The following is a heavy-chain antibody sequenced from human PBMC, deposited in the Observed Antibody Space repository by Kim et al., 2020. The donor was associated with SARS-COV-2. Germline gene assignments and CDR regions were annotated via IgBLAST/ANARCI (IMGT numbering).Heavy chain of an antibody. CDR1: GFTFSSYA. Sequence: GGSLRLSCAASGFTFSSYAMSWVRQAPGKGLEWVSAISGSGGSTYYADSVKGRFTISRDNSKNTLYLQMNSLRAEDTAVYYCARRGVLGELRDYYYYGMDVWGQGTTVTVSS. CDR3: ARRGVLGELRDYYYYGMDV. J-gene: IGHJ6*02. V-gene: IGHV3-23*01. CDR2: ISGSGGST. D-gene: IGHD1-7*01.